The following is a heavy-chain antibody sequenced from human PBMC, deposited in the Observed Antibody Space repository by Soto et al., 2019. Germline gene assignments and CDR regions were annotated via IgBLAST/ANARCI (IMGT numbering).Heavy chain of an antibody. V-gene: IGHV3-23*01. Sequence: ELQLLESGGGLVQPGGSLRLSCAASGFTFSSYAMNWVRQAPGKGLEWVSAISGSGGSTHYADSVKGRFTNAGDNSKNTLSLQMNGLRADDTAAYYCAEDVGYSSGWYGFDYWGQGGLVTVSS. CDR2: ISGSGGST. CDR1: GFTFSSYA. CDR3: AEDVGYSSGWYGFDY. J-gene: IGHJ4*02. D-gene: IGHD6-19*01.